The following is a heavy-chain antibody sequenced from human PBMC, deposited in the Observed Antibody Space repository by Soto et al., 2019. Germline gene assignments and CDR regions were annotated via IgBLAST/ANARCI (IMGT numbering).Heavy chain of an antibody. V-gene: IGHV4-61*01. CDR2: IFFTGSA. Sequence: QVQLQESGPGLVRPSETLSLTCTVSGGSVSTGSYHWSWIRQPPGKGLEWIGYIFFTGSAHYNPSLKDLVPRSVDTSTDQFSLALTSVTAADTAVYYCARDGHGMDVWGQGTTVTVSS. CDR1: GGSVSTGSYH. J-gene: IGHJ6*02. CDR3: ARDGHGMDV.